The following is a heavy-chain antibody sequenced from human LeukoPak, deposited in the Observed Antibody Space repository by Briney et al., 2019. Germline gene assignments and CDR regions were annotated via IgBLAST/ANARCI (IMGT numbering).Heavy chain of an antibody. CDR3: ARDYYDSSGYQSSNWFDP. CDR2: IYYSGST. V-gene: IGHV4-39*07. J-gene: IGHJ5*02. CDR1: GGSISSSSYY. D-gene: IGHD3-22*01. Sequence: SETLSLTCTVSGGSISSSSYYWGWIRQPPGKGLEWIGGIYYSGSTYYNPSLKSRVTISVDTSKNQFSLKLSSVTAADTAVYYCARDYYDSSGYQSSNWFDPWGQGTLVTVSS.